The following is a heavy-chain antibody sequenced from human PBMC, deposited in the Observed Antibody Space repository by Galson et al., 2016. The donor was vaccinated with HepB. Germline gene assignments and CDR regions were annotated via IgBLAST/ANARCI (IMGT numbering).Heavy chain of an antibody. CDR2: IYSGGAT. D-gene: IGHD6-13*01. CDR3: ARDPGRIAAAGHFDS. V-gene: IGHV3-53*01. Sequence: SLRLSCAGSGFIVSSHYMNWVRQPPGKGLEWVAIIYSGGATYYAASVKGRFTISRDNPKNTRYLQMNSLRAEDTAVYYCARDPGRIAAAGHFDSWGQGTLVTVSS. CDR1: GFIVSSHY. J-gene: IGHJ5*01.